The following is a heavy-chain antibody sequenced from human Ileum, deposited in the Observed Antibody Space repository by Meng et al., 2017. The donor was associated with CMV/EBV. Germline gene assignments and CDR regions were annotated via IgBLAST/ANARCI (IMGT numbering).Heavy chain of an antibody. D-gene: IGHD3-3*01. Sequence: GESLKISCAVAGFTFSDYYMSWIRQAPGKGPEWGSYISSSGDSRHYADSVKGRFTISRDNAKNSLYLQMNSLRAEDTAVYYCARLIFGMGDYWGQGTLVTVSS. CDR2: ISSSGDSR. CDR1: GFTFSDYY. J-gene: IGHJ4*02. CDR3: ARLIFGMGDY. V-gene: IGHV3-11*04.